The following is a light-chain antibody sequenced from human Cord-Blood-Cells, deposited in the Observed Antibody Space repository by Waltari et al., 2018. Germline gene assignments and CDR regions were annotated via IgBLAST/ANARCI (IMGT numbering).Light chain of an antibody. CDR3: MQALQTPPT. CDR1: QSLLHSNGYNY. Sequence: DIVMTQSPLSLPVTTGEPASISCRSSQSLLHSNGYNYLDWYRQKPGQSPQLLIYLGSNRASGVPDRFSGSGSGTDFTLKISRVEAEDVGVYYCMQALQTPPTFGQGTKVEIK. V-gene: IGKV2-28*01. J-gene: IGKJ1*01. CDR2: LGS.